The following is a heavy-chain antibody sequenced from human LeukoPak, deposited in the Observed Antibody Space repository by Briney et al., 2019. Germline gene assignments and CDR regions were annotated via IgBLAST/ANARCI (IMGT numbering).Heavy chain of an antibody. CDR1: GFTFSTNS. J-gene: IGHJ4*02. CDR2: ISSSSSYI. CDR3: AKGYCGGDCYSGYFDY. Sequence: GSLRLSCAASGFTFSTNSMNWVRQAPGKGLEWVSSISSSSSYIYYADSVKGRFTISRDNSKNTLYLQMNSLRAEDTAVYYCAKGYCGGDCYSGYFDYWGQGTLVTVSS. D-gene: IGHD2-21*02. V-gene: IGHV3-21*01.